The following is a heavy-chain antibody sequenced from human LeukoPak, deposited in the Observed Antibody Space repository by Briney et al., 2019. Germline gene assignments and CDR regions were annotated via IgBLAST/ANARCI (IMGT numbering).Heavy chain of an antibody. CDR1: GGSMKNGSYF. CDR3: AKDPSGSYHNWFDP. V-gene: IGHV4-61*02. Sequence: SETLSLTCTVSGGSMKNGSYFWNWIRQPAGKGLEWIGRAYTSGSTNYNPSLKSRVTISVDTSKNQFSLRLSSVTAADTAVYYCAKDPSGSYHNWFDPWGQGTLVTVSS. J-gene: IGHJ5*02. D-gene: IGHD1-26*01. CDR2: AYTSGST.